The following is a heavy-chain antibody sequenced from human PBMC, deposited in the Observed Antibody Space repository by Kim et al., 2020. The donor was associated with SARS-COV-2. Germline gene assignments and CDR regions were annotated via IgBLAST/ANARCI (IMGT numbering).Heavy chain of an antibody. Sequence: GGSLRLSCAASGFTFDDYAMHWVRQAPGKGLEWVSGISWNSGSIGYADSVKGRFTISRDNAKNSLYLQMNSLRAEDTALYYCAKGRRDGWYRHYFDYWGQGTLVTVSS. CDR3: AKGRRDGWYRHYFDY. V-gene: IGHV3-9*01. D-gene: IGHD6-19*01. CDR1: GFTFDDYA. J-gene: IGHJ4*02. CDR2: ISWNSGSI.